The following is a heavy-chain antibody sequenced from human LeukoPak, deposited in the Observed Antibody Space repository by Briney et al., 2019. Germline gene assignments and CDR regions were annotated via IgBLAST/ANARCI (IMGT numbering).Heavy chain of an antibody. CDR3: AKHSRTGSSFDPFEY. D-gene: IGHD3-10*01. CDR2: IYPGDSDT. Sequence: GESLKISCKGSGYSFTTYWIGWVRQMPGRGLEWMGIIYPGDSDTRYSPSFQGQVTISADESISTAYLQWSRLKASDTAIYYCAKHSRTGSSFDPFEYWGQGTLVTVSS. CDR1: GYSFTTYW. V-gene: IGHV5-51*01. J-gene: IGHJ4*02.